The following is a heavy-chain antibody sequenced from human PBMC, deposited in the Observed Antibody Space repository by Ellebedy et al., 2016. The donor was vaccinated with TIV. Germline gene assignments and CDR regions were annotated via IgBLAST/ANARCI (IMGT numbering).Heavy chain of an antibody. V-gene: IGHV1-46*01. CDR3: ARESPRGSRSWSHAEY. CDR1: GYTFTSYY. D-gene: IGHD6-13*01. Sequence: AASVKVSCKASGYTFTSYYMHWVRQAPGQGLEWMGIITPGDSSTGYSQKFQGRVTMTRDTSTSTVYMELSSLRSEDTAVYYCARESPRGSRSWSHAEYWGQGTLVTVSS. CDR2: ITPGDSST. J-gene: IGHJ4*02.